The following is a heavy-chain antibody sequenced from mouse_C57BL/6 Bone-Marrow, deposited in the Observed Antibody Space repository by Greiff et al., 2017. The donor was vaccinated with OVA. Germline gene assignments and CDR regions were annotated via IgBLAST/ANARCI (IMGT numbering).Heavy chain of an antibody. V-gene: IGHV14-4*01. J-gene: IGHJ1*03. D-gene: IGHD1-1*01. CDR3: TFITPLGWYFDV. Sequence: VQLQQSGAELVRPGASVKLSCTASGFNIKDDYMHWVKQRPEQGLEWIGWIDPENGDTEYASKFQGKATITADTSSNTAYLQLSSLTSEDTAVYYCTFITPLGWYFDVWGTGTTVTVSS. CDR2: IDPENGDT. CDR1: GFNIKDDY.